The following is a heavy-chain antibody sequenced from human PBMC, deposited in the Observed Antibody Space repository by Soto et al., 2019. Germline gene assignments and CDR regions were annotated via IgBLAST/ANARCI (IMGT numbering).Heavy chain of an antibody. J-gene: IGHJ4*02. V-gene: IGHV3-48*01. CDR2: INSGSTSV. CDR3: TSSASPDAY. D-gene: IGHD1-26*01. CDR1: GVDFNSYS. Sequence: EVQLVESGGGLVQPGGSLRLSCGASGVDFNSYSMNWVRQAPGKGLEWISYINSGSTSVFYADSVKGRFTISRDNAKNSLYLQMNSLRAEDTAVYYCTSSASPDAYWGQGNLVTGSS.